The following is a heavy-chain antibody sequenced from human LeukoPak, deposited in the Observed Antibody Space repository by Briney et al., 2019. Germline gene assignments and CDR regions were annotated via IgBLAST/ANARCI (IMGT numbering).Heavy chain of an antibody. CDR2: IYTSGST. D-gene: IGHD3-10*01. V-gene: IGHV4-4*07. CDR3: ARVSLWFGELAFDY. Sequence: SETLSLTCSVSGGSISSYYCTWIRQPAGKGPEWIGRIYTSGSTNYNPSLKSRVTMSVDTSKNQFSLKLSSVTAADTAVYYCARVSLWFGELAFDYWGQGTLVTVSS. J-gene: IGHJ4*02. CDR1: GGSISSYY.